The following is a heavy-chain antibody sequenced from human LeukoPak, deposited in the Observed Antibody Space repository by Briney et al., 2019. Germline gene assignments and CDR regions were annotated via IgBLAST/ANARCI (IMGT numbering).Heavy chain of an antibody. J-gene: IGHJ4*02. V-gene: IGHV3-33*06. CDR2: IWYDGSNK. CDR3: AKTSRGWYDLDY. Sequence: GGSLRLSCAASGFTFSSYGMHWVRQAPGKGLEWVAVIWYDGSNKYYADSVKGRFTISRDNSKNTLYLQMNSLRAEDTAVYYCAKTSRGWYDLDYWGQGTLVTVSS. D-gene: IGHD6-19*01. CDR1: GFTFSSYG.